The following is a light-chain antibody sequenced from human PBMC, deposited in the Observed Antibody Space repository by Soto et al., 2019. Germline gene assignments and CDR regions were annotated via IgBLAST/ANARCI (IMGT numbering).Light chain of an antibody. CDR3: QQYNNWLRT. Sequence: EILLTQSPGTLSLSPGERATLSCRASQSVSNDYLAWYQQKPGQAPRLLIYGASTRDTGIPARFSGSGSGTEFTLTISRLQSEDFAVYYCQQYNNWLRTFGQGTKVDIK. J-gene: IGKJ1*01. V-gene: IGKV3-15*01. CDR2: GAS. CDR1: QSVSND.